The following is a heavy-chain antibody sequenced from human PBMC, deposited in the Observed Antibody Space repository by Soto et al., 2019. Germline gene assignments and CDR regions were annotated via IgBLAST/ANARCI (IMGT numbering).Heavy chain of an antibody. CDR2: INHSGNT. Sequence: QVQLQQWGAGLLKPSETLSLTCAVYGGSFAAYSWTCIRQPPGKGVEWIGEINHSGNTKYKPSLKSRVTISVDTSKNQFSLRLSSVTAADTAVYYCARGCSSSSCYYMDVWDKGTTVTVSS. D-gene: IGHD2-2*01. CDR1: GGSFAAYS. J-gene: IGHJ6*03. V-gene: IGHV4-34*01. CDR3: ARGCSSSSCYYMDV.